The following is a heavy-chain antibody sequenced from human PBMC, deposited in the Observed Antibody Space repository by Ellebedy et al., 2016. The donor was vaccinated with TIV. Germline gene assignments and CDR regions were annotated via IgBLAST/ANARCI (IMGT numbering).Heavy chain of an antibody. J-gene: IGHJ4*02. CDR2: INGDGANT. D-gene: IGHD6-13*01. CDR3: AKTDINSWYYFDN. V-gene: IGHV3-43*02. Sequence: PGGSLRLSCAASGFIFDDYAMHWVRQAPGKGLEWVSLINGDGANTYYADSVKGRFTISRDNNKNSLYLQMNSLRTEDTALYFCAKTDINSWYYFDNWGQGTLVTVSS. CDR1: GFIFDDYA.